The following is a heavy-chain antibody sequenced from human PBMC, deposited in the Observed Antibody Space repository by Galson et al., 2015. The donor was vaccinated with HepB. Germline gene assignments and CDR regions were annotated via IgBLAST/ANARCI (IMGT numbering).Heavy chain of an antibody. CDR2: ISSSSSTI. Sequence: SLRLSCAASGFTFSSYSMNWVRQAPGKGLEWVSYISSSSSTIYYADSVKGRFTISRDNAKNSLYLQMNSLRDEDTAVYYWARGWPVQLGYFDYWGQGTLVTVSS. CDR3: ARGWPVQLGYFDY. CDR1: GFTFSSYS. V-gene: IGHV3-48*02. J-gene: IGHJ4*02. D-gene: IGHD1-1*01.